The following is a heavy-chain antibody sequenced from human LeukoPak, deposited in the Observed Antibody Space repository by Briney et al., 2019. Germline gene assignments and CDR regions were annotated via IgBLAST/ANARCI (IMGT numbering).Heavy chain of an antibody. D-gene: IGHD3-9*01. V-gene: IGHV4-39*01. CDR3: ARRGYDILTGYYGEYYFDY. Sequence: YSGSTYYNPSPKSRITISVDTAKNTFSLKLSSVTAADTAVYYCARRGYDILTGYYGEYYFDYWGQGTLVTVSS. CDR2: YSGST. J-gene: IGHJ4*02.